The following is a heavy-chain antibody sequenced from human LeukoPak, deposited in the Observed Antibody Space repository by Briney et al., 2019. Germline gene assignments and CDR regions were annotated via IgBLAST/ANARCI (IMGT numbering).Heavy chain of an antibody. Sequence: PGGSLRLSCAASGFTFDDYAAHWVRQAPGKGLEWVSLISWDGGSTYYADSVKGRFTISRDNSKNSLYLQMNSLRAEDTALYYCAKDHCSSTSCYADYWGQGTLVTVSS. V-gene: IGHV3-43D*04. CDR2: ISWDGGST. CDR1: GFTFDDYA. D-gene: IGHD2-2*01. J-gene: IGHJ4*02. CDR3: AKDHCSSTSCYADY.